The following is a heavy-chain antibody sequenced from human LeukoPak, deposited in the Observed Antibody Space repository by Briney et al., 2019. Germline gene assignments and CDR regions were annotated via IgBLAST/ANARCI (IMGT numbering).Heavy chain of an antibody. CDR1: GGSISSSSYY. V-gene: IGHV4-39*01. CDR2: IYYSGST. D-gene: IGHD3-22*01. CDR3: ATQWYESSGRYPPGSY. J-gene: IGHJ4*02. Sequence: SETLSLTCTVSGGSISSSSYYWGWIRQPPGKGLEWIGSIYYSGSTYFNPSLKSRVTISVDTSKNRFSLKLSSVTATDTAVYYCATQWYESSGRYPPGSYWGQGTLVIVSS.